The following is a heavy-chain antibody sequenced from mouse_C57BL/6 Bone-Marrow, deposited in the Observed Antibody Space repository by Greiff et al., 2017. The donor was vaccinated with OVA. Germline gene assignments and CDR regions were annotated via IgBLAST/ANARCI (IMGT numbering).Heavy chain of an antibody. CDR3: ARYYDYDDY. D-gene: IGHD2-4*01. CDR2: INPYNGGT. CDR1: GYTFTDYY. V-gene: IGHV1-19*01. Sequence: VQLQQSGPVLVKPGASVKMSCKASGYTFTDYYMNWVKQSHGKSLEWIGVINPYNGGTSYNQKFKGKATLTVDKSSSTAYMELNSLTSEDSAVYYCARYYDYDDYWGQGTTLTVSS. J-gene: IGHJ2*01.